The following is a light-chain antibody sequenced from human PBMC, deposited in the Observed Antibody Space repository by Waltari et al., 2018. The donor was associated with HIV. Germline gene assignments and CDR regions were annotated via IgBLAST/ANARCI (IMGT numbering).Light chain of an antibody. CDR3: QVWDDIIGPYVV. Sequence: YVLTQPPSVSVAPGEAARISRGGNKLEGKNVTWFQQKPGQAPVLVIYYNDDRPSGIPERFSGSNSQNTATLTISRVEAGDEADYYCQVWDDIIGPYVVFGGGTKLTVL. CDR1: KLEGKN. V-gene: IGLV3-21*04. J-gene: IGLJ3*02. CDR2: YND.